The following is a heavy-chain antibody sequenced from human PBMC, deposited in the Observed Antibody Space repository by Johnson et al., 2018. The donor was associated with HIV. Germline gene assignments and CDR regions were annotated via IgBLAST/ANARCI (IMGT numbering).Heavy chain of an antibody. CDR2: SKNKPNRYTT. CDR1: GFTFSDHY. Sequence: VESGGGLVQPGGSLRLSCAASGFTFSDHYMDWVRQAPGKGLEWVGRSKNKPNRYTTEYAASVKGRFTISRDDSKNSLYLQMNSLKIEDTAVYYCARDGYSGGFDIWGQGTMVTVSP. V-gene: IGHV3-72*01. D-gene: IGHD2-21*01. J-gene: IGHJ3*02. CDR3: ARDGYSGGFDI.